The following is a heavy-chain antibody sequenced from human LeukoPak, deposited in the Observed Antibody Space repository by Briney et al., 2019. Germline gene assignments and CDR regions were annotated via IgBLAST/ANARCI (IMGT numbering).Heavy chain of an antibody. J-gene: IGHJ6*04. CDR3: TTDLYRSPYYYYGMDV. V-gene: IGHV3-15*01. Sequence: GGSLRLSCAASRFTFSNAWMSWVRQAPGKGLEWVGRIKSKTDGGTTDYAAPVKGRFTISRDDSKNTLYLQMNTLKTEDTAVYYCTTDLYRSPYYYYGMDVWGKGTTVTVSS. CDR2: IKSKTDGGTT. CDR1: RFTFSNAW. D-gene: IGHD6-19*01.